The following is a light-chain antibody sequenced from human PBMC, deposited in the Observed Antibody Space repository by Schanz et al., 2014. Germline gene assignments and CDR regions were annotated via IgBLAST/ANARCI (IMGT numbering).Light chain of an antibody. V-gene: IGKV3-15*01. CDR3: QQYGTSPRT. CDR2: GAS. Sequence: EIVMTQSPVTLSVSPGERATLSCRASQSVSTYLAWYQQKPGQAPRLLIYGASTRATGIPARFSGSGSGTEFTLTISRLEPEDFAVYYCQQYGTSPRTFGQGTKVEIK. J-gene: IGKJ1*01. CDR1: QSVSTY.